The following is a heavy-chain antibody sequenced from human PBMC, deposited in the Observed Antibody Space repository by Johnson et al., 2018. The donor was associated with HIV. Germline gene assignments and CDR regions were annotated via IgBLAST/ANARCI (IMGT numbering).Heavy chain of an antibody. CDR1: GFTFSSYW. CDR3: ARETGDPVVPAARDAFDI. D-gene: IGHD2-2*01. Sequence: VQLVESGGGLVQPGGSLRLSCAASGFTFSSYWMSWVRQAPGKGLECVANIKQDGSEKYYVDSVKGRFTISRDNAKNSLYLQMNSLRAEDTAVYYCARETGDPVVPAARDAFDIWGQGTMVTVSS. J-gene: IGHJ3*02. CDR2: IKQDGSEK. V-gene: IGHV3-7*01.